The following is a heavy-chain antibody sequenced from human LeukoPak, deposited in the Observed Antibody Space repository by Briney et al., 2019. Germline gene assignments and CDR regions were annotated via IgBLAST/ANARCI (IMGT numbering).Heavy chain of an antibody. CDR2: FSGSGCGK. CDR1: RITLSNYG. D-gene: IGHD1-26*01. V-gene: IGHV3-23*01. Sequence: GGSLRLSCAVSRITLSNYGMSWVRQAPGKGLECGAGFSGSGCGKKYADPGKGRLTIPRDNSKNTLYLQINSLRAEHTAVYYCAKSGAGAPPDWFDPWGQGTLVTVSS. CDR3: AKSGAGAPPDWFDP. J-gene: IGHJ5*02.